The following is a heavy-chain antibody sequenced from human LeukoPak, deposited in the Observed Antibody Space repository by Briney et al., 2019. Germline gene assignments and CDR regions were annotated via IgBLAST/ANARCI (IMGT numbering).Heavy chain of an antibody. CDR1: GFTFDHYL. V-gene: IGHV3-30*18. D-gene: IGHD3-9*01. Sequence: PGGSLRLSCAASGFTFDHYLMSWVRQAPGKGLEWVAVISYDGSNKYYADSVKGRFTISRDNSKNTLYLQMNSLRAEDTAVYYCAKGDILTGGGYFDYWGQGTLVTVSS. CDR3: AKGDILTGGGYFDY. CDR2: ISYDGSNK. J-gene: IGHJ4*02.